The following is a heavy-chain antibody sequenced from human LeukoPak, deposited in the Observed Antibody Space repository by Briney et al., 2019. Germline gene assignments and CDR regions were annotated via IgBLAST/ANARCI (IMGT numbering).Heavy chain of an antibody. J-gene: IGHJ4*02. V-gene: IGHV3-53*01. CDR2: IYSSGAT. D-gene: IGHD6-19*01. Sequence: PGGSLRLSCAASGFTFSNFAMGWVRQAPGRGLEWVSVIYSSGATYYADSVTGRFTISRDNSKNTLSLQINSLRAEDTAVYYCARVLSDSRGWYHFDYWGQGTLVTVSS. CDR1: GFTFSNFA. CDR3: ARVLSDSRGWYHFDY.